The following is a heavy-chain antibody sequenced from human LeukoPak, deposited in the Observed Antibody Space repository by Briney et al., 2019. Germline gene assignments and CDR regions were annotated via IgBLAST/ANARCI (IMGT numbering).Heavy chain of an antibody. D-gene: IGHD3-16*01. J-gene: IGHJ4*02. Sequence: ASVKVSCKASGYTFTSYYMHWVRQAPGQGLEGLGIINPSGGSTSYAQKFKGRVTMTRDTSTSTVYMELSSLRSEDTAVYYCAREIAGDREIDYWGQGTLATVSS. CDR2: INPSGGST. V-gene: IGHV1-46*01. CDR1: GYTFTSYY. CDR3: AREIAGDREIDY.